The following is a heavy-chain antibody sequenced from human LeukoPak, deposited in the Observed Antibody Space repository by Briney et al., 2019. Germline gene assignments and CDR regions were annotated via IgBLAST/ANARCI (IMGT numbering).Heavy chain of an antibody. D-gene: IGHD6-19*01. V-gene: IGHV4-59*01. CDR2: IHYSGST. J-gene: IGHJ3*02. CDR3: ARPYSSGWRGGLDI. CDR1: GGSISSYY. Sequence: SETLSLTCTVSGGSISSYYWSWTRQPPGKGLEWIGYIHYSGSTNYNPSLKSRVTISVDTSKNHLSLKLSSVTAADTAIYYCARPYSSGWRGGLDIWGQGTVVTVSS.